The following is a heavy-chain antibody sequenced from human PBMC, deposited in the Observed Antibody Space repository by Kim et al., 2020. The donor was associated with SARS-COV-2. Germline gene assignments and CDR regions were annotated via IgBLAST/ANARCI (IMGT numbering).Heavy chain of an antibody. V-gene: IGHV4-39*01. J-gene: IGHJ4*02. Sequence: GSTYNNPSLKSRVTISVDTSKNQFSLKLSSVTAADTAVYYCASSDTAMVGWGQGTLVTVSS. D-gene: IGHD5-18*01. CDR3: ASSDTAMVG. CDR2: GST.